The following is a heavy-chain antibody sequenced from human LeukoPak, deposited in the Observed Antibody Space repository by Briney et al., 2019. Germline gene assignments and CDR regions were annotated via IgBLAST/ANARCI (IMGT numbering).Heavy chain of an antibody. CDR1: GFTFHSYS. J-gene: IGHJ3*01. D-gene: IGHD1-26*01. CDR2: IIGSGSRM. V-gene: IGHV3-21*06. CDR3: TKVQSAIVGAMFFSFDV. Sequence: PGGSLRLSCGGSGFTFHSYSMNWVRQAPGKGLEWVASIIGSGSRMFYADSLKGRFTISRDNSKNSLYLEMNSQRVEDTAVYYYTKVQSAIVGAMFFSFDVWCQGTMVSVSS.